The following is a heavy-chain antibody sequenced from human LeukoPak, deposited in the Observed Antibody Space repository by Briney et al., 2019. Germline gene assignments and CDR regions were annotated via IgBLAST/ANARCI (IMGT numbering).Heavy chain of an antibody. CDR2: INAGNGNT. J-gene: IGHJ4*02. CDR3: ARITPHSGRDY. CDR1: GYSFFTYG. Sequence: ASVKVSCKASGYSFFTYGIHWVRQAPGQGLEWMGWINAGNGNTEYSQRFQGRVTITSDTSASTAYMEVSSLRSEDTAVYYCARITPHSGRDYWGQGTLVTVSS. D-gene: IGHD1-26*01. V-gene: IGHV1-3*01.